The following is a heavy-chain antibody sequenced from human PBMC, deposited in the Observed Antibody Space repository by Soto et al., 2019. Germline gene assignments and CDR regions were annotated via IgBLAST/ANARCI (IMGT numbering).Heavy chain of an antibody. J-gene: IGHJ4*02. D-gene: IGHD3-3*01. CDR1: GGTFSSYA. V-gene: IGHV1-69*06. CDR3: ARDGLRFLEWPAYFDY. Sequence: GASVKVSCKASGGTFSSYAISWVRQAPGQGLEWMGGIIPIFGTANYAQKFQGRVTITADKSTSTAYMELSSLRAEDTAVYYCARDGLRFLEWPAYFDYWGQGTLVTVSS. CDR2: IIPIFGTA.